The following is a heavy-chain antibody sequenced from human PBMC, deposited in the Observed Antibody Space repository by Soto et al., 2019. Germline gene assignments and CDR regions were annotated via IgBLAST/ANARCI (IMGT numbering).Heavy chain of an antibody. J-gene: IGHJ4*02. CDR1: GFTLSNIG. CDR2: ISAGGNTK. D-gene: IGHD1-26*01. V-gene: IGHV3-30*18. Sequence: QVQLVESGGSVVQPGTSLRLACAASGFTLSNIGMQWVRQAPGKGLEWVAVISAGGNTKYYADSVKGRFTISRDNSKNTLFLQMNSLSTEDTAVYYCAKESGGESYAAYFDLWGQGTLVTVSA. CDR3: AKESGGESYAAYFDL.